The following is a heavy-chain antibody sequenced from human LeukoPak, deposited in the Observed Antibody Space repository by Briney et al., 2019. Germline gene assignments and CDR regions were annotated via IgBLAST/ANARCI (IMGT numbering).Heavy chain of an antibody. CDR3: ARDPKWLAYYYYGMDV. CDR2: ISAYNGNT. V-gene: IGHV1-18*01. D-gene: IGHD6-19*01. Sequence: GASVKVSCKASGYTFTSYGISWVRQAPGQGLEWMGWISAYNGNTNYAQKLQGRVTMTTDTSTSTVYMELRSLRSDDTAVYYCARDPKWLAYYYYGMDVWGQGTTVTVSS. J-gene: IGHJ6*02. CDR1: GYTFTSYG.